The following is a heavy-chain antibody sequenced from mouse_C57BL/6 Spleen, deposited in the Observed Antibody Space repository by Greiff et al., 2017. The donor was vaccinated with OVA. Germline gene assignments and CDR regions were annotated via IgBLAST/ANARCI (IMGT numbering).Heavy chain of an antibody. J-gene: IGHJ1*03. CDR3: ARRDYKGYFDV. D-gene: IGHD2-4*01. CDR2: INYDGSST. CDR1: GFTFSDYY. V-gene: IGHV5-16*01. Sequence: EVNLVESEGGLVQPGSSMKLSCTASGFTFSDYYMAWVRQVPEKGLEWVANINYDGSSTYYLDSLKSRFIISRDNAKNILYLQMSSLKSEDTATYYCARRDYKGYFDVWGTGTTVTVSS.